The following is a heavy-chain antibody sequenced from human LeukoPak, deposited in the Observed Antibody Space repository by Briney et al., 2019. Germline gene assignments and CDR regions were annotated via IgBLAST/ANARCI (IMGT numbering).Heavy chain of an antibody. CDR3: AKYGSGRAYFDY. V-gene: IGHV3-23*01. CDR1: GFTFSSYA. CDR2: ISGSGGST. J-gene: IGHJ4*02. D-gene: IGHD6-19*01. Sequence: GGALRLSCAASGFTFSSYAMSGVRQAPGKGREWVSTISGSGGSTYYADSVKGRFTISRDNSKNTLYLQMNSLRAEDTAVYYCAKYGSGRAYFDYWGQGTLVTVSS.